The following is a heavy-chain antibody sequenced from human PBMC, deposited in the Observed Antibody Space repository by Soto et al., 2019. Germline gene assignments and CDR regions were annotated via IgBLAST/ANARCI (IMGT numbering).Heavy chain of an antibody. CDR2: ISAYNGNT. D-gene: IGHD6-19*01. CDR3: ARTDSSGWYAHSMDV. CDR1: GYTFTSYG. Sequence: ASVKVSCKASGYTFTSYGISWVRQAPGQGLEWVGWISAYNGNTNYAQKLQGRVTMTTDTSTSTAYMELRSLRSDDTAVYYCARTDSSGWYAHSMDVWGQGTTVTVSS. V-gene: IGHV1-18*01. J-gene: IGHJ6*02.